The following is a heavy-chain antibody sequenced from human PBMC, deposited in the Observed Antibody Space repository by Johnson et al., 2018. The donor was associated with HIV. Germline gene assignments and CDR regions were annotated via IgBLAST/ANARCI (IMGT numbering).Heavy chain of an antibody. D-gene: IGHD3-22*01. CDR2: INWNGGST. V-gene: IGHV3-20*04. J-gene: IGHJ3*01. CDR1: GFTFSRYW. Sequence: VQLVESGGGLVQPGGSLRLSCAASGFTFSRYWMSWVRQAPGKGLEWVSGINWNGGSTGYADSVKGRLPISRDNTNNSLYLQMNSMRDGDSGVYYCVRVGYSSAYYRDAFDFWGQGTMVTVSS. CDR3: VRVGYSSAYYRDAFDF.